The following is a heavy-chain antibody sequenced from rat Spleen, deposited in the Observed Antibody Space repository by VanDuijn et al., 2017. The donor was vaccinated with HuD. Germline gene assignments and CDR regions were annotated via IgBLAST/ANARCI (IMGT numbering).Heavy chain of an antibody. Sequence: EVKLVESGGGLVQPGRSLKLSCAASGFTFSNYGMAWVCQAPTKGLEWVASITYDVSTTYYRDSVKGRFTVSRDNAKSTLYLQLDSLQTDDTGTYYCTSARDWGQGVMVTVSS. CDR1: GFTFSNYG. V-gene: IGHV5-29*01. CDR2: ITYDVSTT. D-gene: IGHD1-4*01. J-gene: IGHJ2*01. CDR3: TSARD.